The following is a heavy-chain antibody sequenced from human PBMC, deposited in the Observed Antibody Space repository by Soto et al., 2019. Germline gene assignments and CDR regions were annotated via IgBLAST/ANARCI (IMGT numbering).Heavy chain of an antibody. V-gene: IGHV4-39*01. Sequence: SETLSLTCTVSGGSISSSSYYWGWIRQPPGKGLEWIGSIYYSGSTYYNPSLNSRVTISVDTSKNQFSLKLSSVPAADTAVYYCARPGIILTGYEYWGQGTLVTVSS. CDR3: ARPGIILTGYEY. J-gene: IGHJ4*02. D-gene: IGHD3-9*01. CDR2: IYYSGST. CDR1: GGSISSSSYY.